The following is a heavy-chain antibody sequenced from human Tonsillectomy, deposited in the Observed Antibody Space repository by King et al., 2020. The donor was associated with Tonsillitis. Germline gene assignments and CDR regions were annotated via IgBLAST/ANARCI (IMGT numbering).Heavy chain of an antibody. J-gene: IGHJ4*02. D-gene: IGHD6-19*01. CDR2: VWNDGSKN. CDR1: GFTFNKYA. V-gene: IGHV3-33*01. Sequence: HVQLVESGGGVVQPGRSLRLSCAASGFTFNKYAMHWVRQAPGKGLEWVALVWNDGSKNYYADSVKGRFTISRDNSKNTLYLQINTLRAGDTAVYYCARDSSYSGWPNYYFDSWGQGTVVTVSS. CDR3: ARDSSYSGWPNYYFDS.